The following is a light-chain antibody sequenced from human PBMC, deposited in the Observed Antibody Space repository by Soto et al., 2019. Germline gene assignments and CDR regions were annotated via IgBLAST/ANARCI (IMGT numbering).Light chain of an antibody. V-gene: IGKV3-20*01. CDR2: GAS. Sequence: IVLTHSPGTLSLSPVERATLSFRASQSVSSSYLAWYQQKPGQAPRLLIYGASSRATGIPDRFSGSGSGTDFTLPISSLEPEDFAVYYCQQYGSSPITFGQGTRLENK. J-gene: IGKJ5*01. CDR3: QQYGSSPIT. CDR1: QSVSSSY.